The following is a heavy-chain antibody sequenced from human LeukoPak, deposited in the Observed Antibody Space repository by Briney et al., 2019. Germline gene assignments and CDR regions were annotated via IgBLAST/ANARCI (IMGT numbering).Heavy chain of an antibody. CDR1: GXTFSYYW. V-gene: IGHV3-7*02. CDR3: VKTYWGYGDY. CDR2: INQDGSEE. D-gene: IGHD7-27*01. J-gene: IGHJ4*02. Sequence: GGSLRLSCAASGXTFSYYWMNWVRQAPGKGPEWVANINQDGSEEYYVDSVKGRFTISRDNAKNSLYLQMNSLRAEDTAVYYCVKTYWGYGDYWGQGTLVTVSS.